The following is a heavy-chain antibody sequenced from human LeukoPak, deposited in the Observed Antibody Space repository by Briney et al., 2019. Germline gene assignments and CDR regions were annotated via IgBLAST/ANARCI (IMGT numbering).Heavy chain of an antibody. CDR1: GFTFISYS. V-gene: IGHV3-21*01. J-gene: IGHJ4*02. CDR3: AKDGSYSDFDY. D-gene: IGHD1-26*01. CDR2: ISSSSIYI. Sequence: PGGSLRLSCAGSGFTFISYSMHWVRQAPGKGLEWVSSISSSSIYIYYADSLKGRFTISRDNAKNRLHLQMNSLRPEDTAVYYCAKDGSYSDFDYWGQGTLVTVSS.